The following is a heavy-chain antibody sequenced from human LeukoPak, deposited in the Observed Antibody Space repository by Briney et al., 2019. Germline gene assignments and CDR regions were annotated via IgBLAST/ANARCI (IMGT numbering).Heavy chain of an antibody. D-gene: IGHD3-10*01. J-gene: IGHJ4*02. CDR3: ARGPGYYGSGSYDY. V-gene: IGHV4-34*01. CDR2: INHSGST. CDR1: GGSFSGYY. Sequence: PSETLSLTCAVYGGSFSGYYWSWIRQPPGKGLEWIGEINHSGSTNYNPSLKGRVTISVDTSTNQFSLKVRSVTAADTAVYYCARGPGYYGSGSYDYWGQGTLVTVPS.